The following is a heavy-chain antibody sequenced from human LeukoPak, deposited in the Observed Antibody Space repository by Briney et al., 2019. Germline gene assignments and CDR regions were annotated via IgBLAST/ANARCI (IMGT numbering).Heavy chain of an antibody. CDR1: GFTVSSNY. Sequence: GGSLRLSCAASGFTVSSNYMSWVRQAPGKGLEWVSVIYSGGSTYYAGSVKGRFTISRDNSKNTLYLQTNSLRAEDTAVYYCARDSAIAAASDWGQGTLVTVSS. V-gene: IGHV3-66*01. J-gene: IGHJ4*02. CDR3: ARDSAIAAASD. CDR2: IYSGGST. D-gene: IGHD6-13*01.